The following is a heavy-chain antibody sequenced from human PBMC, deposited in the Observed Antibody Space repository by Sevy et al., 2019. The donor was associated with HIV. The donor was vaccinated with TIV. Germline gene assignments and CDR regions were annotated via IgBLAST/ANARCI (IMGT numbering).Heavy chain of an antibody. CDR2: ISGSDSTI. D-gene: IGHD4-17*01. J-gene: IGHJ6*02. Sequence: GGSRLSCAASGFTFSDYYMSWIRQAPGKGLEWISYISGSDSTIYYADSVKGRFTISRDNARNSLYLQMNSLRVEDTAVYYCARDHVKDGDLGDYYYYAFDVWGQGTTVTVSS. CDR3: ARDHVKDGDLGDYYYYAFDV. V-gene: IGHV3-11*01. CDR1: GFTFSDYY.